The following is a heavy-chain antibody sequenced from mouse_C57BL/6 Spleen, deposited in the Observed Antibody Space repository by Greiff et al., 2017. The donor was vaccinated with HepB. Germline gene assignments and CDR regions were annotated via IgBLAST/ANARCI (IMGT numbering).Heavy chain of an antibody. J-gene: IGHJ4*01. CDR1: GYTFTSYW. CDR3: ARREFYYGSYAMDY. CDR2: IDPSDSYT. V-gene: IGHV1-69*01. Sequence: QVQLQQPGAELVMPGASVKLSCKASGYTFTSYWMHWVKQRPGQGLEWIGEIDPSDSYTNYNQKFKGKSTLTVDKSSSTAYMQLSSLTSEDSAVYYYARREFYYGSYAMDYWGQGTSVTVSS. D-gene: IGHD1-1*01.